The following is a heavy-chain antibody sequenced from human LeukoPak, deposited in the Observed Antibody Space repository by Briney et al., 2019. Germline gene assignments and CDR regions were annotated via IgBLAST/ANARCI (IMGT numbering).Heavy chain of an antibody. D-gene: IGHD6-13*01. CDR1: GFTFSSYA. CDR2: IGGSGGST. Sequence: GGSLRLSCAASGFTFSSYAMSWVRQAPGKGLEWVSAIGGSGGSTYYADSVKGRFTISRDNSKNTLYLQMNSLRAEDTAVYYCAKIIAAAGTSPFDYWGQGTLVTVSS. J-gene: IGHJ4*02. CDR3: AKIIAAAGTSPFDY. V-gene: IGHV3-23*01.